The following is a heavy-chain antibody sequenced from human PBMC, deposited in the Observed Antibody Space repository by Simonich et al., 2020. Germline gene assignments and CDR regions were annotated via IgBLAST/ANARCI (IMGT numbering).Heavy chain of an antibody. CDR1: GYSISSGYY. Sequence: QVQLQESGPGLVKPSETLSLTCAVSGYSISSGYYWGWIRPPPGKGLEWIGSIYHSGGTYYNPSLKSRVTISVDTSKNQFSRKLSSVTAADTAVYYCARVGYSNYYYYGMDVWGQGTTVTVSS. CDR2: IYHSGGT. D-gene: IGHD6-13*01. J-gene: IGHJ6*02. V-gene: IGHV4-38-2*01. CDR3: ARVGYSNYYYYGMDV.